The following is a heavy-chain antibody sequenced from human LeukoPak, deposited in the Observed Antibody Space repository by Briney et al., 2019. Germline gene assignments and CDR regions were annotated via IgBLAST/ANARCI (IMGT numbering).Heavy chain of an antibody. V-gene: IGHV3-30-3*01. Sequence: GRSLRLSCAASGFTFSSYAMHWVRQAPGKGLEWVAVISYDGSNKYYADSVKGRFTISRDNSKNTLYLQMNSLRAEDTAVYYCARDPNWGDSSLWGQGTLVTVSS. J-gene: IGHJ4*02. D-gene: IGHD7-27*01. CDR3: ARDPNWGDSSL. CDR1: GFTFSSYA. CDR2: ISYDGSNK.